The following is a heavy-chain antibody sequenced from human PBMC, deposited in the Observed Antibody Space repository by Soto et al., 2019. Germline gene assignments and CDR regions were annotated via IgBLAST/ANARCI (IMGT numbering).Heavy chain of an antibody. CDR1: GFTFRNAW. CDR2: IRRKSENGTV. D-gene: IGHD3-3*02. Sequence: EVQLVESGGGLVKPGGSLRLSCAASGFTFRNAWMSWVRQFPGKGLEWVGRIRRKSENGTVDLAAPVTDRFTISRDDSKNMLYLQMTSLKSEDTAVYYCTTPQFWSGVDCWGQGALVTVSS. CDR3: TTPQFWSGVDC. J-gene: IGHJ4*02. V-gene: IGHV3-15*01.